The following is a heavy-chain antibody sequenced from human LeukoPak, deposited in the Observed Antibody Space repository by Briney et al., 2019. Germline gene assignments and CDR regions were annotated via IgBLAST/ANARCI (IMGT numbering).Heavy chain of an antibody. D-gene: IGHD3-22*01. CDR3: ARDRPYYYDSSGYHDAFDI. Sequence: SQTLSLTCTVSGGSFSSGGYYWGWLRQHPGTGLEWIGYIYYSGSTYYNPSLKSRVTISVDTSKNQFSLKLSSVTAADTAVYYCARDRPYYYDSSGYHDAFDIWGQGTMVTVSS. CDR2: IYYSGST. V-gene: IGHV4-31*03. J-gene: IGHJ3*02. CDR1: GGSFSSGGYY.